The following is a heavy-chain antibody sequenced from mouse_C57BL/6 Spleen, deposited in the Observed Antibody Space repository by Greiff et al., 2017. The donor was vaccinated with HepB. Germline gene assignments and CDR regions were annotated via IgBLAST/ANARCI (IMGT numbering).Heavy chain of an antibody. Sequence: VQLQQSGAELVRPGTSVKVSCKASGYAFTNYLIEWVKQRPGQGLEWIGVINPGSGGTNYNEKFKGKATLTADKSSSNAYMQLSSLTSEDSAVYFCARDEGAYFDYWGQGTTLTVSS. J-gene: IGHJ2*01. CDR3: ARDEGAYFDY. CDR1: GYAFTNYL. V-gene: IGHV1-54*01. CDR2: INPGSGGT.